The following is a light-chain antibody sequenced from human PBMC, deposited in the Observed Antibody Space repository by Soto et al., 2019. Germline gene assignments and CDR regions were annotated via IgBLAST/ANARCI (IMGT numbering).Light chain of an antibody. CDR2: DAS. CDR1: RSVSSY. V-gene: IGKV3-11*01. CDR3: PERSEMYTGFI. Sequence: EIVLTQSPATLSLSPGERATLSCRASRSVSSYLAWYQQKPGQAPRLLIYDASNRATGIPARFSGSGSGTDFTLTISSLEPEDFAVFNDPERSEMYTGFIFGGVTMV. J-gene: IGKJ4*01.